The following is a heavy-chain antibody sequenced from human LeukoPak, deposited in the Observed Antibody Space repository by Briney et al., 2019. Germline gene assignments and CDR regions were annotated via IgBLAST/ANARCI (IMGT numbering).Heavy chain of an antibody. Sequence: SETLSLTCTVSGGSISSGDYYWRWIRQPPGKGLEWLGNIFHSGGTYYNPSLKSRVTISVDTSKNQLSLKLSSVTAADTAVYYCARVPHCSSTSCYAVGAFDIWGQGTMVTVSS. J-gene: IGHJ3*02. CDR1: GGSISSGDYY. D-gene: IGHD2-2*01. CDR3: ARVPHCSSTSCYAVGAFDI. CDR2: IFHSGGT. V-gene: IGHV4-39*07.